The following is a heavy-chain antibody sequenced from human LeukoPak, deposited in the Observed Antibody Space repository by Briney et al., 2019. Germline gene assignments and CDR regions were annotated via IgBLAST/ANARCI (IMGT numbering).Heavy chain of an antibody. CDR2: ISGSGGST. J-gene: IGHJ4*02. D-gene: IGHD3-10*01. Sequence: PGGSLRLSCAASGFTFSVSVMHWARQAPGKGLEWVSAISGSGGSTYYADSVKGRFAISRDNSKNTLYLQMNSLRAEDTAVYYCTKGTIWLPFDYWGQGTLVTVSS. CDR1: GFTFSVSV. CDR3: TKGTIWLPFDY. V-gene: IGHV3-23*01.